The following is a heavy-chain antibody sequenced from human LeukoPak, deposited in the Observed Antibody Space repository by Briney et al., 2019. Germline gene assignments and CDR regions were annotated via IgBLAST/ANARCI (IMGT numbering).Heavy chain of an antibody. CDR3: ARAPPGATDYFDY. CDR1: GYSISSSYY. Sequence: SETLSLTCAVSGYSISSSYYWSWIRQPAGKGLEWIGRIYTSGSTNYNPSLKSRVTMSVDTSKNQFSLKLSSVTAADTAVYYCARAPPGATDYFDYWGQGTLVTVSS. CDR2: IYTSGST. J-gene: IGHJ4*02. V-gene: IGHV4-4*07. D-gene: IGHD1-26*01.